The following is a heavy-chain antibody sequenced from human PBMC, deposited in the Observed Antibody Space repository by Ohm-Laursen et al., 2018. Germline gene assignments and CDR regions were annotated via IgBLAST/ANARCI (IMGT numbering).Heavy chain of an antibody. D-gene: IGHD3-22*01. V-gene: IGHV1-2*02. J-gene: IGHJ3*02. CDR2: INPNSGGT. CDR3: AIPYYDSSGLDAFDI. Sequence: SVKVSCNASGYTFTGYYMHWVRQAPGQGLEWMGWINPNSGGTNYAQKFQGRVTMTRDTSISTAYMELSRLRSDDTAVYYCAIPYYDSSGLDAFDIWGQGTMVTVSS. CDR1: GYTFTGYY.